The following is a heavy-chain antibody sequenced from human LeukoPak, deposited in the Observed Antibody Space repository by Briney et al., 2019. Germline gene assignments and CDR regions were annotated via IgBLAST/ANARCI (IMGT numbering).Heavy chain of an antibody. D-gene: IGHD4-17*01. Sequence: GGSLRLSCAASGFTFRAYTMNWVRQAPGKGLEWVSGIYGSGEGQTFYADSVRGRFTISRDDSRNLVFLHMDSLRVGDTALYYCAKDVKSDGVWDIDHWGQGTLVTVSS. CDR3: AKDVKSDGVWDIDH. CDR1: GFTFRAYT. CDR2: IYGSGEGQT. V-gene: IGHV3-23*01. J-gene: IGHJ4*02.